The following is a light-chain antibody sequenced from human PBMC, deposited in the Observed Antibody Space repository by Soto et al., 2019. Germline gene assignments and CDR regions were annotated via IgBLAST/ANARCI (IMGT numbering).Light chain of an antibody. CDR2: GNS. V-gene: IGLV1-40*01. CDR3: QSYDSSLSGSV. CDR1: SYNIGAGYD. J-gene: IGLJ3*02. Sequence: QSVLTQPPSVSGAPGQRVTISCTGSSYNIGAGYDVHWYQQLPGPAPKLLIYGNSNRPSGVPDRFSGSKSGTSASLAIYGLQAEDEADYYCQSYDSSLSGSVFGGGTKLTVL.